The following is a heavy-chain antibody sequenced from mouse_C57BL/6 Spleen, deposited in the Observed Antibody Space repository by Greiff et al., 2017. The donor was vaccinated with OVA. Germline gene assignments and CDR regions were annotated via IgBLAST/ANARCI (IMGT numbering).Heavy chain of an antibody. D-gene: IGHD1-1*01. J-gene: IGHJ2*01. V-gene: IGHV1-52*01. Sequence: VKLQQPGAELVRPGSSVKLSCKASGYTFTSYWMHWVKQRPIQGLEWIGNIDPSDSETHYNQKFKDKATLTVDKSSSTAYMQLSSLTSEDSAVYYCARVGSSYGSDYWGQGTTLTVSS. CDR3: ARVGSSYGSDY. CDR2: IDPSDSET. CDR1: GYTFTSYW.